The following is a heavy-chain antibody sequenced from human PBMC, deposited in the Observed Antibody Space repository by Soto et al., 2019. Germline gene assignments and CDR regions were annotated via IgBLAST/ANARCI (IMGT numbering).Heavy chain of an antibody. J-gene: IGHJ4*02. CDR1: GSTFSSSP. D-gene: IGHD6-6*01. CDR3: ASRSGQLPYYFDY. Sequence: AASVKVSCKASGSTFSSSPISWVRQAPGQGLEWMGWISVYNGNTNYAQKLQGRVTMTTDTSTSTAYMELRSLRSDDTALYYCASRSGQLPYYFDYWGQGTLVTVSS. V-gene: IGHV1-18*01. CDR2: ISVYNGNT.